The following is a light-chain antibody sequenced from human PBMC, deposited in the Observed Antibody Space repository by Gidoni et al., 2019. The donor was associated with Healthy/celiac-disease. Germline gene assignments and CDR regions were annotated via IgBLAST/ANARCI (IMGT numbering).Light chain of an antibody. J-gene: IGLJ1*01. CDR3: QAWDSSTGV. V-gene: IGLV3-1*01. Sequence: SYELTQPPSVSVSPGQTASITCSGDNLGDKYACWYHQKPGQSPVLVIYQDSKRPSGIPERFSGSNSGNTATLTISGTQAMDEADYYCQAWDSSTGVFGTGTKVTVL. CDR1: NLGDKY. CDR2: QDS.